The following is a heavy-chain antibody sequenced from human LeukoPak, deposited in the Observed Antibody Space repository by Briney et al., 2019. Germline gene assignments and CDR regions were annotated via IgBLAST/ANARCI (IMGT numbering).Heavy chain of an antibody. V-gene: IGHV3-48*01. J-gene: IGHJ4*02. Sequence: GGSLRLSCAASGFTYSGYIMNWVRQAPGKGLEWVSFIGTSGNTIYYADSVRGRFTVSRDNAKNSLYLQMNSLRAEDTAVYYCARDQWLDYWGQGTLVTVSS. D-gene: IGHD6-19*01. CDR2: IGTSGNTI. CDR1: GFTYSGYI. CDR3: ARDQWLDY.